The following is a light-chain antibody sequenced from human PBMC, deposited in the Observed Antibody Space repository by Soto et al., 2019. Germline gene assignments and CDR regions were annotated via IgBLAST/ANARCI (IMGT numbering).Light chain of an antibody. CDR2: ATS. J-gene: IGKJ2*02. CDR3: QQYNNWPRT. V-gene: IGKV3-15*01. Sequence: ETVMTQSPATLSGSPGERATLSCRASQNVTYMLAWYQQKSGQAPRILIYATSTRATGIPARFSGSGSGTEFTLTISSLQSEDFAVYYCQQYNNWPRTFGQGTKLEIK. CDR1: QNVTYM.